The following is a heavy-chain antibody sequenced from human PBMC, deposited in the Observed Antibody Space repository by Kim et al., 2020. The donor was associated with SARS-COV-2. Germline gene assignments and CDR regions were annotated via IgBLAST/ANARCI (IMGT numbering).Heavy chain of an antibody. CDR1: GFTISSYG. Sequence: GGSLRLSCAASGFTISSYGMHWVRQAPGKGLEWVAVIWYDGSNKYYADSVKGRFTISRDNSKNTLNLQMNSLRAEDTAVYYCARDRSRVGAAITISLGVWGQGTTVTVSS. V-gene: IGHV3-33*01. D-gene: IGHD3-3*01. CDR2: IWYDGSNK. CDR3: ARDRSRVGAAITISLGV. J-gene: IGHJ6*02.